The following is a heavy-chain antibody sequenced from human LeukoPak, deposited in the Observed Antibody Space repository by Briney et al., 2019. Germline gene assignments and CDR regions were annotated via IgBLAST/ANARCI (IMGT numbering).Heavy chain of an antibody. CDR2: IEGGGDST. J-gene: IGHJ4*02. CDR1: RFTFSNYA. Sequence: PGGSLRLSCAASRFTFSNYAMSWVRQAPGKRLEWVSSIEGGGDSTYYADAVKGRFTISRDNSKNTLYLQMNSLRAEDTAVYYCAKGKKALEYWGQGTLVTVSS. CDR3: AKGKKALEY. D-gene: IGHD3-3*01. V-gene: IGHV3-23*01.